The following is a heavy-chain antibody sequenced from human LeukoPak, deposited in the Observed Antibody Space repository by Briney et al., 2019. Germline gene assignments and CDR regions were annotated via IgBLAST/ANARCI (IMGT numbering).Heavy chain of an antibody. Sequence: QPGGSLRLSCAASGFTFSSYEMNWVRQAPGKGLEWVSYISSSGSTIYYADSVKGRFTISRDNATNSLYLQMNSLRAEDTAVYYCARVSNPDDQWLVLFDYWGQGTLVTVSS. J-gene: IGHJ4*02. CDR1: GFTFSSYE. D-gene: IGHD6-19*01. CDR3: ARVSNPDDQWLVLFDY. V-gene: IGHV3-48*03. CDR2: ISSSGSTI.